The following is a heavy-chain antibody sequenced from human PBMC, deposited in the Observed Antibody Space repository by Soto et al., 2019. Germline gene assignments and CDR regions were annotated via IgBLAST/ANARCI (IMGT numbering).Heavy chain of an antibody. D-gene: IGHD6-13*01. V-gene: IGHV4-34*01. J-gene: IGHJ4*02. Sequence: PSETLSLTCAVYGGSFSGYYWSWIRQPPGKGLEWIGEINHSGSTNYNPSLKSRVTISVDTSKNQFSLKLSSVTAADTAVYYCARGGRRAAAGSFDYWGQGTLVTVSS. CDR3: ARGGRRAAAGSFDY. CDR2: INHSGST. CDR1: GGSFSGYY.